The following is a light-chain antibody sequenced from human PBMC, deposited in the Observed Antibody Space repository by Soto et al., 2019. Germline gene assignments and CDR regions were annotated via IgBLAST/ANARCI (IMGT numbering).Light chain of an antibody. V-gene: IGLV1-47*02. CDR2: CND. CDR3: ATRDNSLSRWV. CDR1: SSNIGTNY. Sequence: QPVLTQPPSASGTPGQRVTLSCSGSSSNIGTNYVYWYKQLPGTAPKLLIYCNDQRPSGVPDRLSGSKSGTSASLAISGLRSEDEADYYCATRDNSLSRWVFGGGTKLTVL. J-gene: IGLJ3*02.